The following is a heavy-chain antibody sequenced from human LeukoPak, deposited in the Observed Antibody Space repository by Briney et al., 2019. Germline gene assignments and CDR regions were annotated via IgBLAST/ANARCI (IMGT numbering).Heavy chain of an antibody. Sequence: GGSLRLSCAASGFTFSSYGMSWVRQAPGKGLEWVSAISGSGGSTYYADSVKGRFTISRDNAKNSLYLQMNSLRAEDTAVYYCARSRTTVVLGGAFDIWGQGTMVTVSS. CDR1: GFTFSSYG. D-gene: IGHD4-23*01. V-gene: IGHV3-23*01. CDR2: ISGSGGST. J-gene: IGHJ3*02. CDR3: ARSRTTVVLGGAFDI.